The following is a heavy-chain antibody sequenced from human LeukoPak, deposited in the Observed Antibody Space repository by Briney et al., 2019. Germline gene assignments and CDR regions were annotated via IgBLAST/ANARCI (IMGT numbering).Heavy chain of an antibody. CDR3: ARAGYSRFVDDLDY. CDR2: ISAYNGNT. CDR1: GYIFTNYG. V-gene: IGHV1-18*01. D-gene: IGHD1-26*01. J-gene: IGHJ4*02. Sequence: ASVKVSCKASGYIFTNYGINWVRQAPGQGLEWMGWISAYNGNTKYTQKLPDRVTMTTDTSTSTAYMELKTLRSDDTAVYFCARAGYSRFVDDLDYWGQGTLVTVSS.